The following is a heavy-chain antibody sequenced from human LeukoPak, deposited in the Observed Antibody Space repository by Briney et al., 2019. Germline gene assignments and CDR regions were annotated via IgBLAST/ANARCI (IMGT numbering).Heavy chain of an antibody. CDR1: GFTFSIYA. CDR2: ISYDGSNK. J-gene: IGHJ3*02. CDR3: VGLSAFDI. D-gene: IGHD3-16*02. V-gene: IGHV3-30*04. Sequence: GGSLRLSCAASGFTFSIYAMHWVRQAPGKGLEWVAVISYDGSNKYYADSVKGRFTISRDNSKNTLYLQMNSLRAEDTAVYYCVGLSAFDIWGQGTMVTVSS.